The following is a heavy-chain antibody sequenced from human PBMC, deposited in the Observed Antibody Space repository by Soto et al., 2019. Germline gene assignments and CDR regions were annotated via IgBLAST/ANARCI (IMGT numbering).Heavy chain of an antibody. CDR3: ARGGPGIAVAGPIDY. J-gene: IGHJ4*02. D-gene: IGHD6-19*01. CDR1: GYTFTSYA. Sequence: ASVKVSCKASGYTFTSYAMHWVRQAPGQRLEWMGWINAGNGNTKYSQRFQGRVTITRDTSASTAYMELSSLRSEDTAVYYCARGGPGIAVAGPIDYWGQGTLVTVSS. CDR2: INAGNGNT. V-gene: IGHV1-3*01.